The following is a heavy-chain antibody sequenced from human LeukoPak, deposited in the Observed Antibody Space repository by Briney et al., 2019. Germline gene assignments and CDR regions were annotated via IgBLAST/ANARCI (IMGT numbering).Heavy chain of an antibody. CDR1: GGSISSYY. D-gene: IGHD4-17*01. J-gene: IGHJ4*02. V-gene: IGHV4-59*08. Sequence: SETLSLTCTVSGGSISSYYWSWIRQPPGKGLEWIGYIYYSGSTNYNPSLKSRVTISVDTSKNQFSLKLSSVTAADTAVYYCARKDYADYFDYWGQGTLATVSS. CDR2: IYYSGST. CDR3: ARKDYADYFDY.